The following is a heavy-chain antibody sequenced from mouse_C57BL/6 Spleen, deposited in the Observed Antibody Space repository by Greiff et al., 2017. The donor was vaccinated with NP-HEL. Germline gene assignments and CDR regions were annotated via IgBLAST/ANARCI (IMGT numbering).Heavy chain of an antibody. CDR1: GYTFTSYT. CDR3: ASGDYPAWFAY. Sequence: QVQLQQSGAELARPGASVKMSCKASGYTFTSYTMHWVKQRPGQGLEWIGYINPSSGYTKYNQKFKDKATLTADKSSSTAYMQLSSLTSEDSAVYYCASGDYPAWFAYWGQGTLVTVSA. J-gene: IGHJ3*01. D-gene: IGHD1-1*02. V-gene: IGHV1-4*01. CDR2: INPSSGYT.